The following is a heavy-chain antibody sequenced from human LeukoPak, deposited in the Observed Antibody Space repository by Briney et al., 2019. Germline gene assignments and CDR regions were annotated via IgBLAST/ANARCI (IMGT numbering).Heavy chain of an antibody. Sequence: GGSLRLSCAASGFTFSSYTMHWVRQAPGKGLEWVAVIWYDGRNKYYADSVKGRFTISRDNSKNTLYLRVNSLRAEDTAMYYCARDRGGRWLQVYYFDYWGQGTLVTVSS. V-gene: IGHV3-33*01. CDR2: IWYDGRNK. J-gene: IGHJ4*02. CDR1: GFTFSSYT. CDR3: ARDRGGRWLQVYYFDY. D-gene: IGHD5-24*01.